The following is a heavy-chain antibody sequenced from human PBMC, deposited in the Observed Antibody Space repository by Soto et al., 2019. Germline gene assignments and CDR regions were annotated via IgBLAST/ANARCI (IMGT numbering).Heavy chain of an antibody. CDR2: IWYDGSNK. Sequence: GGSLRLSCAASGFTFSSYGMHWVRQAPGKGLEWVVVIWYDGSNKYYADSVKGRFTISRDNSKNTLYLQMNSLRAEDTAVYYCARENRDIYYYYYGMDVWGQGTTVTVSS. J-gene: IGHJ6*02. V-gene: IGHV3-33*01. CDR3: ARENRDIYYYYYGMDV. CDR1: GFTFSSYG.